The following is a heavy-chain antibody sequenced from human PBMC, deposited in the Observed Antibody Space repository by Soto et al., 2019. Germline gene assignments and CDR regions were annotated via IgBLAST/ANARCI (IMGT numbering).Heavy chain of an antibody. CDR2: IYYSGST. Sequence: SETLSLTCTVSGGSISSGDYYWSWIRQPPGKGLEWIGYIYYSGSTYYNPSLKSRLTISLDTSKNQFSLKLSSVTAADTAVYYCARDYYDYILKSSLFDSWGQGTLVTVSS. J-gene: IGHJ4*02. D-gene: IGHD3-16*01. CDR3: ARDYYDYILKSSLFDS. CDR1: GGSISSGDYY. V-gene: IGHV4-30-4*01.